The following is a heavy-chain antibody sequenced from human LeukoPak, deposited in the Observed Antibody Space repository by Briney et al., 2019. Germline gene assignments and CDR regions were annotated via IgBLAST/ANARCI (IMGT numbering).Heavy chain of an antibody. CDR3: ARDSGLTIFGVVIFDY. CDR1: GYTFTSYG. V-gene: IGHV1-18*01. CDR2: ISAYNGNT. J-gene: IGHJ4*02. D-gene: IGHD3-3*01. Sequence: GASVKVSCKASGYTFTSYGISWVRQAPGQGLEWMGWISAYNGNTNYAQKLQGRVTMTTDTSTSTAYMELRSLRSDDTAVYYCARDSGLTIFGVVIFDYWGQGTLVTVSS.